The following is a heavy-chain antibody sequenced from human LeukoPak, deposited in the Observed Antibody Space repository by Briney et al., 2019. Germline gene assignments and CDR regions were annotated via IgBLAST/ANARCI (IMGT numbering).Heavy chain of an antibody. CDR3: ARDGWDYITGTTASDYYYYMDV. CDR1: GFTFSSYS. Sequence: PGVSLRLPCAASGFTFSSYSMNWVRQAPGKGLEWVSSISSSSSYIYYADSVKVRFTISRDNAKNSLYLQMNSLGAEDTAVYYCARDGWDYITGTTASDYYYYMDVWGKGTTVTISS. CDR2: ISSSSSYI. J-gene: IGHJ6*03. D-gene: IGHD1-20*01. V-gene: IGHV3-21*01.